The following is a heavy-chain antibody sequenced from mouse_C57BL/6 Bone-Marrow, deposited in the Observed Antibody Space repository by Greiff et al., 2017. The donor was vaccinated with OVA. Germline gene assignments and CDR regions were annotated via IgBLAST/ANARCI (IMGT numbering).Heavy chain of an antibody. D-gene: IGHD2-14*01. CDR2: INPGSGGT. J-gene: IGHJ1*03. Sequence: QVQLQQSGAELVRPGTSVKVSCKASGYAFTNYLIEWVKQRPGQGLEWIGVINPGSGGTNYNEKFKGKATLTADKSSSTAYMQLSSLTSEDSAVYFCARWEYDVGYWYFDVWGTGTTVTVSS. CDR3: ARWEYDVGYWYFDV. CDR1: GYAFTNYL. V-gene: IGHV1-54*01.